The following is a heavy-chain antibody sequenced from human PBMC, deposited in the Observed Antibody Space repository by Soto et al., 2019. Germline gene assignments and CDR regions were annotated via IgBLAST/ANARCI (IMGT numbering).Heavy chain of an antibody. J-gene: IGHJ4*02. CDR2: ISGSGGST. CDR3: AKDRRVGWTFDY. V-gene: IGHV3-23*01. D-gene: IGHD6-19*01. Sequence: EVQLLESGGGLVQPGGSLRLSCAASGFTFSSYAMSWVRQAPGKGLEWVSAISGSGGSTYYADSVKGRFTISRDNSKNPLYLQMNSLRAEDTAVYYCAKDRRVGWTFDYWGQGTLVTVSS. CDR1: GFTFSSYA.